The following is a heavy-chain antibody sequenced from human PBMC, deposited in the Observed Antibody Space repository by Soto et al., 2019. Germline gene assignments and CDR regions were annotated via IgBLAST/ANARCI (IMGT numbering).Heavy chain of an antibody. CDR2: VDGSGYDT. CDR1: GFTFSSFA. Sequence: ERQLLESGGGLVQPGGSLRLSCVASGFTFSSFAMGWVRQSPGTGLEWVAGVDGSGYDTSFGASVKGRFTISRDNSENTLFLHMTNLRAEDTARYYCAKEIMAAAYATTSAFDLWGPGTVVTVS. D-gene: IGHD5-12*01. CDR3: AKEIMAAAYATTSAFDL. V-gene: IGHV3-23*01. J-gene: IGHJ4*02.